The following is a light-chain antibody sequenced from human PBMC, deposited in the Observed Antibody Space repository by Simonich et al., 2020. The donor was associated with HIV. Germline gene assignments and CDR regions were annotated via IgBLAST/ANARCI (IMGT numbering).Light chain of an antibody. CDR1: QSLLHSSGYNY. V-gene: IGKV2-28*01. J-gene: IGKJ4*01. CDR3: QQYYSTPLT. CDR2: LGY. Sequence: DIVMTQSPLSLPVTPGEPASISCRSSQSLLHSSGYNYLALYLQKPGQSPQILIYLGYNRASGVPDRFSGSGSGTDFTLIISSLQAEDVAVYYCQQYYSTPLTFGGGTKVEIK.